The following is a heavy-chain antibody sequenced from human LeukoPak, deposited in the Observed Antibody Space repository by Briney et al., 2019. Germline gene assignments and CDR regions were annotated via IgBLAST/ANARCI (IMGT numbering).Heavy chain of an antibody. D-gene: IGHD2-2*01. CDR2: ISGSGGST. V-gene: IGHV3-23*01. Sequence: GGSLRLSCAASGFTFSSYVMSWVRQAPGKGLEWVSAISGSGGSTYYADSVKGRFTISRDNSKNTLYLQMNSLRAEDTAVYYCAKIRLRDIVVVPAAFDYWGQGTLVTVSS. CDR1: GFTFSSYV. CDR3: AKIRLRDIVVVPAAFDY. J-gene: IGHJ4*02.